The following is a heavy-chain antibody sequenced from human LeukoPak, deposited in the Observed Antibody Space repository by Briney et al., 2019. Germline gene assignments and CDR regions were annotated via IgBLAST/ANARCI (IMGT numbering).Heavy chain of an antibody. CDR3: ARDVSLPTQGYNWFDP. CDR2: INPSGGST. D-gene: IGHD2/OR15-2a*01. V-gene: IGHV1-46*01. J-gene: IGHJ5*02. CDR1: GFTFTSYY. Sequence: PGRSLRLSCAASGFTFTSYYMHWVRQAPGQGLEWMGIINPSGGSTSYAQKFQGRVTMTRDTSTSTVYMELSSLRSEDTAVYYCARDVSLPTQGYNWFDPWGQGTLVTVSS.